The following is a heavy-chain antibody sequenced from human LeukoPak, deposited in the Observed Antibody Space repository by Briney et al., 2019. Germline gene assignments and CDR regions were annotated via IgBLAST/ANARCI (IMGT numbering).Heavy chain of an antibody. V-gene: IGHV1-69*04. D-gene: IGHD6-6*01. CDR2: IIPILGIA. J-gene: IGHJ5*02. Sequence: ASVKVSCKASGGTFSSYAISWVRQAPGQGLEWMGRIIPILGIANYAQKFQGRVTITADKSTSTAYMELSSLRSEDTAVYYCARERYSSSSGFDPWGQGTLVTVSS. CDR3: ARERYSSSSGFDP. CDR1: GGTFSSYA.